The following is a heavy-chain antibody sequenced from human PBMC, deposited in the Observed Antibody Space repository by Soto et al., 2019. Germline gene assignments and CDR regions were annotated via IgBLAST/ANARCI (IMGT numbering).Heavy chain of an antibody. CDR3: ARGEEQQLAHFDY. J-gene: IGHJ4*02. V-gene: IGHV3-33*01. CDR2: IWYDGSNK. Sequence: QVQLVESGGGVVQPGRSLRLSCAASGFTFSSYGMHWVRQAPGKGLEWVAVIWYDGSNKYYADSVKGRFTISRDNSKNTLYLQMNSLRAEDTAVYYCARGEEQQLAHFDYWGQGTLVTVSS. D-gene: IGHD6-13*01. CDR1: GFTFSSYG.